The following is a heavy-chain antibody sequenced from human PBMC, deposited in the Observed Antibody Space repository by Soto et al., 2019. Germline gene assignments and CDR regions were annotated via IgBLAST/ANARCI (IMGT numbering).Heavy chain of an antibody. CDR1: GGSFSGYY. D-gene: IGHD6-19*01. Sequence: QVQLQQWGAGLLKPSETLSLTCAVYGGSFSGYYWRWIRQPPGKGLEWIGEINHSGSTNYNPSLKSRVTISVDTSKNQFSLKLSSVTSADTAVYYCARGEAVACLGIDYWGQGTLVTVSS. CDR2: INHSGST. J-gene: IGHJ4*02. CDR3: ARGEAVACLGIDY. V-gene: IGHV4-34*01.